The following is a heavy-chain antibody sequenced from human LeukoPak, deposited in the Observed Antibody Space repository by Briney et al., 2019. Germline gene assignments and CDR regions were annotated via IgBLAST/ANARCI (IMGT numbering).Heavy chain of an antibody. CDR3: VKTMVTFGGIIRADAFDI. D-gene: IGHD3-16*01. J-gene: IGHJ3*02. V-gene: IGHV3-64D*06. Sequence: GGALRLSCSASGFTFSIYAMHWVRQAPGKGLEYLSGINNNGGTTNYADSVRGRFTISRDNFKNTLYLQMSSLRPEDTALYYCVKTMVTFGGIIRADAFDIWGQGTMVTVSS. CDR1: GFTFSIYA. CDR2: INNNGGTT.